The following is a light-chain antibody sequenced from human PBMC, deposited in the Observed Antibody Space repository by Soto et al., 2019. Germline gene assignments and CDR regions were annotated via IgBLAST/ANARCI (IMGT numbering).Light chain of an antibody. CDR1: SSDVGRYNY. CDR2: EVS. J-gene: IGLJ1*01. V-gene: IGLV2-8*01. Sequence: QSALTQPPSASGSPGQSVTISCTGTSSDVGRYNYISWYQQRPGKAPKLIIYEVSKRPSGVPDRLSGFKYGNTASLTVSGLQAEDEADYYCSSYAGNSRYVFGTGTKGTVL. CDR3: SSYAGNSRYV.